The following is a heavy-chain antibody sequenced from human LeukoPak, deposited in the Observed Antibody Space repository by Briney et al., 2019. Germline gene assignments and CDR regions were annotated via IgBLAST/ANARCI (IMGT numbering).Heavy chain of an antibody. V-gene: IGHV3-30*18. Sequence: GGSLRLSRAASGFTFSSYGMHWVRQAPGKGLEWVAVISYDGSNKYYADSVKGRFTISRDNSKNTLYLQMNSLRAEDTAVYYCAKESTSGIAAAASPSDYWGQGTLVTVSS. CDR2: ISYDGSNK. CDR3: AKESTSGIAAAASPSDY. J-gene: IGHJ4*02. D-gene: IGHD6-13*01. CDR1: GFTFSSYG.